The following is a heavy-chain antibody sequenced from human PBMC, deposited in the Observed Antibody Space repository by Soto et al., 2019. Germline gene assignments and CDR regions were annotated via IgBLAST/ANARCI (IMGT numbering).Heavy chain of an antibody. D-gene: IGHD5-18*01. V-gene: IGHV1-46*01. J-gene: IGHJ6*02. Sequence: ASVKVSCKASGYTFTSYYMHWVRQAPGQGLEWMGIINPSGGSTSYAQKFQGRVTMTRDTSTSTVYMELSSLRSEDTAVYYCARWGQLWLPNSLLGYYYGMDGWGQGTTVTVSS. CDR2: INPSGGST. CDR3: ARWGQLWLPNSLLGYYYGMDG. CDR1: GYTFTSYY.